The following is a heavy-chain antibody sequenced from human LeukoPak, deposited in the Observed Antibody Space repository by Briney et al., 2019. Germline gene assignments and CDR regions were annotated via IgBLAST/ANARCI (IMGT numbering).Heavy chain of an antibody. CDR3: ARLQSSSWDYYYYYMDV. J-gene: IGHJ6*03. Sequence: ASVKVSCKASGYTFTGYYMHWVRQAPGQGLEWMGWINPNSGGTNYAQKFQGRVTMTRDTSISTAYMELRSLRSDDTAVYYCARLQSSSWDYYYYYMDVWGRGTTVTISS. CDR1: GYTFTGYY. CDR2: INPNSGGT. D-gene: IGHD6-13*01. V-gene: IGHV1-2*02.